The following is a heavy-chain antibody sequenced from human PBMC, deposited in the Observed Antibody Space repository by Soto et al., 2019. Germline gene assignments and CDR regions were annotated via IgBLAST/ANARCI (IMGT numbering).Heavy chain of an antibody. Sequence: GGSLRLSCAASGFTFSDHYMDWVRQAPGKGLEWVSDIIDSGGSTYYADSVKGRFTISRDNSKSTLYLQMNSLRAEDTALYYCAKGRSYYYYYGVDVWGQGTTVTVSS. CDR3: AKGRSYYYYYGVDV. CDR2: IIDSGGST. J-gene: IGHJ6*02. V-gene: IGHV3-23*01. CDR1: GFTFSDHY.